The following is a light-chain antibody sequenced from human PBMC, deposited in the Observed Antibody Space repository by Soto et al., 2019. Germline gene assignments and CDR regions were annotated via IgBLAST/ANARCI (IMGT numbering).Light chain of an antibody. CDR2: GAL. J-gene: IGKJ1*01. Sequence: EIFLTQSQVTISDSPGERATLSCRASQNINSNLAWYQQKPGQAPTLLIYGALTRVMGIPVRFSGSESGTEFTLTISSLKSEDFAVYYCQLYNSSAPEGTFGQGTKVDIK. V-gene: IGKV3D-15*01. CDR1: QNINSN. CDR3: QLYNSSAPEGT.